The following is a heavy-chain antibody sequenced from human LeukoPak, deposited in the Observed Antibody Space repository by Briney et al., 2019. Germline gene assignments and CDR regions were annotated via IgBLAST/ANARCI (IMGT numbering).Heavy chain of an antibody. CDR3: ARGHYYDSSGISEGFDY. D-gene: IGHD3-22*01. CDR2: IYQSGNT. CDR1: GYSISSGYY. J-gene: IGHJ4*02. V-gene: IGHV4-38-2*02. Sequence: PSETLSLTCTVSGYSISSGYYWGWIRQPPGKGLEWIGSIYQSGNTYYNPSLKSRVTISVDRSKNQFSLKLSSVTAADTAVYYCARGHYYDSSGISEGFDYWGQGTLVTVSS.